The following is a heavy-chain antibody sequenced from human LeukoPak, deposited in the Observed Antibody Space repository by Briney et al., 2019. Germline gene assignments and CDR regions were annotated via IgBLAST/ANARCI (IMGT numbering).Heavy chain of an antibody. D-gene: IGHD3-10*01. CDR1: GYTFTGYS. CDR2: INPKSGGR. CDR3: ARDLYATMIRGEIGY. Sequence: ASVKVSCKASGYTFTGYSMHWVRQAPGQGLEWMGRINPKSGGRNYAQKFQGRVTMTRDTSISTVYMELNRLTSDDTAVYYCARDLYATMIRGEIGYWGQGTLVTVSS. V-gene: IGHV1-2*06. J-gene: IGHJ4*02.